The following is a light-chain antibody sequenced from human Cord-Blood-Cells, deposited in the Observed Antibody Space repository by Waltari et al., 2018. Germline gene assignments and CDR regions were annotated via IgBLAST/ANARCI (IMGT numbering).Light chain of an antibody. Sequence: QSALTQPASVSGSPGQSLTLSCTGTSRDVGSYNLVSWYQQHPGKAPKPMIYEGSKRPSGVSNRFSGSKSGNTASLTISGLQAEDEADYYCCSYAGSSTWVFGGGTKLTVL. CDR2: EGS. J-gene: IGLJ3*02. CDR1: SRDVGSYNL. CDR3: CSYAGSSTWV. V-gene: IGLV2-23*01.